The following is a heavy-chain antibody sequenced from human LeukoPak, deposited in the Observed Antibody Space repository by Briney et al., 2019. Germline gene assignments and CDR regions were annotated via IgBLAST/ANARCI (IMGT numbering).Heavy chain of an antibody. V-gene: IGHV3-7*01. CDR3: GRDRQIAY. J-gene: IGHJ4*02. CDR2: IKQDGSEK. Sequence: GGSLRLSCAASGFTFSNYWLTGVRQAPGQGLEWVANIKQDGSEKHYVDSVKGRFTISRDNAKNSLYLQMTSLRAEDKAVYYCGRDRQIAYWGQGTLVTVSS. CDR1: GFTFSNYW.